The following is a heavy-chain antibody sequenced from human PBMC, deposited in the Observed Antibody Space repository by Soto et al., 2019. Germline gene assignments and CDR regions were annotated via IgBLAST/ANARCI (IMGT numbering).Heavy chain of an antibody. V-gene: IGHV1-18*01. CDR3: ARVLPPFDP. CDR2: INAYNGNT. J-gene: IGHJ5*02. Sequence: QVQLVQSGAEVKKPGASVKVSCKASGYTFTSYGISWVRQAPGQGLEWMGWINAYNGNTNYAQKLQGRVTMTTDTSTSTVYMELRSLSSGYTAVYYCARVLPPFDPWGQGTLVTVSS. CDR1: GYTFTSYG.